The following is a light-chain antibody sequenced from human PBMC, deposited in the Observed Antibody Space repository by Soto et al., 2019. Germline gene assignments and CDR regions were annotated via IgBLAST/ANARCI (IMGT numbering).Light chain of an antibody. CDR3: MQALQTPQ. J-gene: IGKJ2*01. CDR1: QSLLHSSGYMY. V-gene: IGKV2-28*01. Sequence: DIVMTQSPLSLPVTPGEPASISCRSSQSLLHSSGYMYLDWYLQKPGQSPQLLIYLGSNRASGVPDRFSGSGSGTDLTLKISRVEAEDVGLYNCMQALQTPQFGQGTKVDIK. CDR2: LGS.